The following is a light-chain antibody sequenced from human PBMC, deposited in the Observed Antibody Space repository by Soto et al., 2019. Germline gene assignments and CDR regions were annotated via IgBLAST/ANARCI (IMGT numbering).Light chain of an antibody. CDR1: QSVSSSY. CDR3: QQRSNWPRT. Sequence: EIVLTQSPGTLSLSPGERATLSCRASQSVSSSYLAWYQQKPGQAPRLLISGASSRATGFPDRFSGSGSGTDFTLTISSLEPEDFAVYYCQQRSNWPRTFGQGTKVDIK. J-gene: IGKJ1*01. V-gene: IGKV3D-20*02. CDR2: GAS.